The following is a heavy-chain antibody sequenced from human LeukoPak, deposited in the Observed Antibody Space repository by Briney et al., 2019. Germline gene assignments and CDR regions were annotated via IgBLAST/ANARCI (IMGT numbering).Heavy chain of an antibody. CDR3: ARKSTPSSGWTPFDH. V-gene: IGHV1-8*01. CDR1: GCTFTSYD. D-gene: IGHD6-19*01. J-gene: IGHJ4*02. Sequence: GASVKVSCKASGCTFTSYDINWVRQATGQGLEWMGWMNPNSGNTGYAQKFQGRVTMTRNTSISTAYMELSSLRSEDTAVYYCARKSTPSSGWTPFDHWGQGTLVTVSS. CDR2: MNPNSGNT.